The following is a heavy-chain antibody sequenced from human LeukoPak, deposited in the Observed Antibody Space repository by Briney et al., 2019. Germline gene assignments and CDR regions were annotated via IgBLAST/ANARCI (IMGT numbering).Heavy chain of an antibody. CDR3: AREEWYYDSSGYTLFDY. CDR2: IYTSGST. CDR1: GGSISSYY. Sequence: SETLSLTCTVSGGSISSYYWSWIRQPAGKGLEWIGCIYTSGSTNYNPSLKSRVTMSVDTSKNQFSLKLSSVTAADTAVYYCAREEWYYDSSGYTLFDYWGQGTLVTVSS. V-gene: IGHV4-4*07. J-gene: IGHJ4*02. D-gene: IGHD3-22*01.